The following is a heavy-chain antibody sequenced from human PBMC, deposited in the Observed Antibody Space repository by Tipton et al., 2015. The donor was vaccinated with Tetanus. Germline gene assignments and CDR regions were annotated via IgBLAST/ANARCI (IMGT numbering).Heavy chain of an antibody. CDR2: IYNTGNT. CDR3: ARLSSSANDAHVFDI. D-gene: IGHD3-22*01. J-gene: IGHJ3*02. V-gene: IGHV4-39*01. CDR1: GGSISSFNYY. Sequence: TLSLTCTVSGGSISSFNYYWGWIRQPPGKGLEWIGSIYNTGNTYYNPSLGSRVTVSGDTSKIQFSLKGTSVTAADTAVYYCARLSSSANDAHVFDIWGQGTMVTVSS.